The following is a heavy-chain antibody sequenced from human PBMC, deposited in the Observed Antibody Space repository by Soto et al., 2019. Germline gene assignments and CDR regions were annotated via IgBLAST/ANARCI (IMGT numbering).Heavy chain of an antibody. D-gene: IGHD2-2*01. CDR1: GFTFSSYA. J-gene: IGHJ2*01. V-gene: IGHV3-30-3*01. CDR3: ARGALVSKWYFDL. CDR2: ISYDGSNK. Sequence: PGGSLRLSCAASGFTFSSYAMHWVRQAPGKGLEWVAFISYDGSNKYYADSVKGRFTISRDNSKNTLYLQMNSLRAEDTAVYYCARGALVSKWYFDLWGRGNLVTAS.